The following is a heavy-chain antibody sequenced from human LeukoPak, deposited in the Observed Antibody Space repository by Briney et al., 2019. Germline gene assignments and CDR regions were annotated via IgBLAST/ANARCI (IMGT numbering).Heavy chain of an antibody. J-gene: IGHJ4*02. CDR3: ARVIVQQLVFDY. CDR1: GGSISSSSYY. V-gene: IGHV4-39*07. D-gene: IGHD6-13*01. Sequence: SETLSLTFTVSGGSISSSSYYWGWIRQPPGKGLEWIGSIYYSGSTYYNPSLKSRVTISVDTSKNQFSLKLSSVTAADTAVYYCARVIVQQLVFDYWGQGTLVTVSS. CDR2: IYYSGST.